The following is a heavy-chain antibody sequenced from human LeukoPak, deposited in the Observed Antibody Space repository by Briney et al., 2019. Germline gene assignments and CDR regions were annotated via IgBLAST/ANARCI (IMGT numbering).Heavy chain of an antibody. J-gene: IGHJ4*02. CDR1: GFTFSSYW. V-gene: IGHV3-7*01. CDR3: ARGCTNGVCPLFDC. Sequence: PGGSLRLSCAASGFTFSSYWMSWVRQAPGKGLEWVANIKQDGSEKYYVDSVKGRFTISRDNAKNSLYLQMNSLRAEDTAVYYCARGCTNGVCPLFDCWGQGTLVTVSS. D-gene: IGHD2-8*01. CDR2: IKQDGSEK.